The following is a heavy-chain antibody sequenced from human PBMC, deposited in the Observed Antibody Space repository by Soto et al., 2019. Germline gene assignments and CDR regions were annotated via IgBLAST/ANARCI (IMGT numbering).Heavy chain of an antibody. CDR1: GFTLSSYA. J-gene: IGHJ4*02. CDR3: AKARAQYYDFWSGYPVDY. V-gene: IGHV3-23*01. CDR2: ISGSGGST. D-gene: IGHD3-3*01. Sequence: GSLRLSCAGSGFTLSSYAMSWVRQAPGKGLEWVSAISGSGGSTFYADSVKGRFTISRDNSKNTLYLQMNSLRAEDTAVYYCAKARAQYYDFWSGYPVDYWGQGTLVTVS.